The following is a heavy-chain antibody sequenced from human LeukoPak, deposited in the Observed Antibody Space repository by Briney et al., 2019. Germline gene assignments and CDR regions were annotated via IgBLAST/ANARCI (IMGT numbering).Heavy chain of an antibody. CDR1: GFSFSTSM. CDR2: ILQDAETT. Sequence: GGSLRLSCAASGFSFSTSMMSWVRRVPGQGLEWVSTILQDAETTYYADSVRGRFTISRDNFKDTLFLQMSSLRAEATAIYYCTKRDGQSFDYWGQGALVTVSS. V-gene: IGHV3-23*01. J-gene: IGHJ4*02. CDR3: TKRDGQSFDY. D-gene: IGHD5-24*01.